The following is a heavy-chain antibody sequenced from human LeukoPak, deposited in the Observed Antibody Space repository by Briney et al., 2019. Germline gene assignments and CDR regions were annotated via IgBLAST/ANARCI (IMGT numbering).Heavy chain of an antibody. J-gene: IGHJ3*02. D-gene: IGHD2-2*01. CDR3: ARFLGYCSSTSCPAAFDI. CDR1: GFTFSSFW. CDR2: IKQDGSEK. Sequence: GGSLRLSCAASGFTFSSFWMSWVRQAPGKGLEWVANIKQDGSEKYYVDSVKGRFTISRDNAKNSLYLQMNSLRAEDTAVYYCARFLGYCSSTSCPAAFDIWGQGTMVTVSS. V-gene: IGHV3-7*03.